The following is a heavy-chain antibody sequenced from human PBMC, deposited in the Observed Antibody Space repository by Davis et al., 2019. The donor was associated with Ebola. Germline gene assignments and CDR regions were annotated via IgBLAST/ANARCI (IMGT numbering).Heavy chain of an antibody. D-gene: IGHD1-26*01. Sequence: PSETLSLTCAVYGGSFSGYYWSWIRQPPGKGLEWIGEINHSGSTNYNPSLKSRVTISVDTSKNQFSLKLSSVTAADTAVYYCARSGSPSDYYYYYGMDVWGQGTTVTVSS. CDR2: INHSGST. J-gene: IGHJ6*02. V-gene: IGHV4-34*01. CDR3: ARSGSPSDYYYYYGMDV. CDR1: GGSFSGYY.